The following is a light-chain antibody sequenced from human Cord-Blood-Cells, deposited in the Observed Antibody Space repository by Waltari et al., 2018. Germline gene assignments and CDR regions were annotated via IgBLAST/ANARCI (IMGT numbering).Light chain of an antibody. CDR2: EGS. J-gene: IGLJ3*02. CDR1: SSDVGSYNL. Sequence: QSALTQPASVSGSPGQSITISCTGTSSDVGSYNLVSWYQQHPGKAPKLMIYEGSKRPSGVSNRFSGSKSGNTASPTISGLQAEDEADYYCCSHAGSSTLVFGGGTKLTVL. V-gene: IGLV2-23*01. CDR3: CSHAGSSTLV.